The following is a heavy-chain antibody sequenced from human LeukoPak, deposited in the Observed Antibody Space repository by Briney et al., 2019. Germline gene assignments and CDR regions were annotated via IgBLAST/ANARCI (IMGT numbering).Heavy chain of an antibody. CDR2: IKQDGSDK. CDR1: GFTFSRYW. V-gene: IGHV3-7*01. CDR3: ARDAGYSSPLDY. Sequence: QPGGSLRLSCAASGFTFSRYWMSWVRQAPGKGLEWVANIKQDGSDKYSVDSVKGRFTISRDNAKNSLYLQMNSLRAEDTAVYYCARDAGYSSPLDYWGQGTLVTVSS. D-gene: IGHD6-19*01. J-gene: IGHJ4*02.